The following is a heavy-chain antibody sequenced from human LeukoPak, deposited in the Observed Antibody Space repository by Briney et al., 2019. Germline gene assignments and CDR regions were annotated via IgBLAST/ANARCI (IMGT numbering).Heavy chain of an antibody. CDR3: ARAVYYHILTGYIN. CDR1: GFGVGSDS. CDR2: IYTGGST. V-gene: IGHV3-53*01. J-gene: IGHJ4*02. Sequence: GGSLRLSCAASGFGVGSDSMGWVRQAQGRGLKWVSVIYTGGSTNHADSVKGRFTISRDNSKNTVYLQMNSLRADDTAVYYCARAVYYHILTGYINWGQGTLVTVSS. D-gene: IGHD3-9*01.